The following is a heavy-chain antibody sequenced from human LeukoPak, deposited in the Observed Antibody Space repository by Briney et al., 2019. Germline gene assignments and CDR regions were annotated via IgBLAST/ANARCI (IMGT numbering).Heavy chain of an antibody. CDR1: ASSVASDYF. CDR2: ILHSGAT. V-gene: IGHV4-38-2*02. CDR3: VRLSCPLDPYYIDS. Sequence: SETLSLTCTVSASSVASDYFWGWIRQAPGRGLEWIEMILHSGATFYNPSLESRVAMSVDTTKNQFSLPLRSLSAAESALYYGVRLSCPLDPYYIDSWGQGTLVSVSS. J-gene: IGHJ4*02. D-gene: IGHD5/OR15-5a*01.